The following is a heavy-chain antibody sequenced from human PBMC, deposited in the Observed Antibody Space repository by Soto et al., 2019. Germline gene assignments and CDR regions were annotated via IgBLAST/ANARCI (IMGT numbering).Heavy chain of an antibody. V-gene: IGHV3-23*01. J-gene: IGHJ4*02. Sequence: EVQLLESGGGLVQPGGSLRLSCAASGFTFSSYAMSWVRQAPGKGLEWVSAISGSGGSTYYADSVKGRFTISRDNSRNTLYLQMNSLRAEDTAVYYCAKAPTNYGSGSYYYYWGQGTLVTVSS. CDR1: GFTFSSYA. D-gene: IGHD3-10*01. CDR3: AKAPTNYGSGSYYYY. CDR2: ISGSGGST.